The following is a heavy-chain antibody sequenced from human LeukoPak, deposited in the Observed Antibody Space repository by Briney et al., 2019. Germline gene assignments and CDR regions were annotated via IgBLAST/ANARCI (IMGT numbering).Heavy chain of an antibody. V-gene: IGHV3-30-3*01. CDR3: ARSGGLQKFDY. Sequence: GGSLRLSCAASEFTFSNYALHWVRQAPGKGLQWVAVISYDGNTIHYADSVKGRFIISRDTSKNTLYLQMNSLRAEDTAVYYCARSGGLQKFDYWGQGTLVTISS. J-gene: IGHJ4*02. CDR1: EFTFSNYA. D-gene: IGHD4-11*01. CDR2: ISYDGNTI.